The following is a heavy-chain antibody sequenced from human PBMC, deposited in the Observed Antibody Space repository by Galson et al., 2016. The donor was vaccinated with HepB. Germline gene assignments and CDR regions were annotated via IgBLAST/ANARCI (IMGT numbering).Heavy chain of an antibody. D-gene: IGHD2-15*01. CDR1: GFSPSNYW. CDR3: TRGLGYCSGGSCHSLDY. CDR2: INSDGSNS. J-gene: IGHJ4*02. V-gene: IGHV3-74*01. Sequence: SLRLSCAASGFSPSNYWMHWARQAPGKGLVWVARINSDGSNSIYTDSVKGRFTISRDNAKNTLYLQMNSLRAEDTAVYYCTRGLGYCSGGSCHSLDYWGQGVLVTVSS.